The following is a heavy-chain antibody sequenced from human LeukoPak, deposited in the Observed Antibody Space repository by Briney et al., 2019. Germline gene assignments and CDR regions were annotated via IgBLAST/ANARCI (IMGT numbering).Heavy chain of an antibody. D-gene: IGHD3-22*01. CDR1: GGTFSSYA. CDR2: IIPIFGTA. Sequence: SVKVSCKASGGTFSSYAISWVRQAPGQGREWMGGIIPIFGTANYAQKFQGRVTITADESTSTAYMELSSLRSEDTAVSYCARRHYYDSSGYYYVPWFDPWGQGTLVTVSS. V-gene: IGHV1-69*13. CDR3: ARRHYYDSSGYYYVPWFDP. J-gene: IGHJ5*02.